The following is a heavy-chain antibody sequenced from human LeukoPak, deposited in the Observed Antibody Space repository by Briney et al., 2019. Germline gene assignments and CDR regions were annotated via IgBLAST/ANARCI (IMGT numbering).Heavy chain of an antibody. Sequence: GESLKISCKVSGYSFTSYCIGWVRQMPGKVLEWMGIIYPGDSGPTYSPSFQGQVTISVDKSINTAYLQWSSLQASDTAMYYCGMSGDRVPLQDDVFDVWGQGTMVTVST. CDR2: IYPGDSGP. CDR3: GMSGDRVPLQDDVFDV. CDR1: GYSFTSYC. V-gene: IGHV5-51*01. J-gene: IGHJ3*01. D-gene: IGHD1-26*01.